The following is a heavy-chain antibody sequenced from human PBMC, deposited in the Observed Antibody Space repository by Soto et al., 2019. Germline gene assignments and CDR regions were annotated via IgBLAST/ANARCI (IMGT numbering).Heavy chain of an antibody. CDR1: GGSISSDNYF. V-gene: IGHV4-39*02. J-gene: IGHJ4*02. CDR3: ARDGYNDVPFHY. CDR2: IYYTGST. Sequence: PSETLSLTCTVSGGSISSDNYFWGWFRQPPGRGLEWIGSIYYTGSTYYNPSLKSRVTISVDTSNNQFSLKLSSVTAADTAVYYCARDGYNDVPFHYWGQGTLVTVSS. D-gene: IGHD5-12*01.